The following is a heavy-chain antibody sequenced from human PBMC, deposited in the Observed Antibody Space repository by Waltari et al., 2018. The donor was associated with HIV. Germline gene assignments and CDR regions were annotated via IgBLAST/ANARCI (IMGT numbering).Heavy chain of an antibody. Sequence: EEQLVESGGGLVQPGGSLGLSCAASGFTFSSYSLNWFRQAPGKGLGWVSHISSSSRTIDYADSVKGRFTISRDNGKNSLYLQMNSLRAEDTAVYYCARDRHSRGAFEIWGQGTMSPSLQ. CDR2: ISSSSRTI. CDR3: ARDRHSRGAFEI. J-gene: IGHJ3*02. V-gene: IGHV3-48*01. CDR1: GFTFSSYS. D-gene: IGHD3-10*01.